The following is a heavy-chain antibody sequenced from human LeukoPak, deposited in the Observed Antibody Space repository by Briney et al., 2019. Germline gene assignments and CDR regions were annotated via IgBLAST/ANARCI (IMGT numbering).Heavy chain of an antibody. Sequence: GGSLRLSCAASGFTFYDYGMSWVRQAPGKGLEWVSGINWNGGGTGYGDSVKGRFTISRDNAKNSLYLQMNSLRVEDTALYHCARGGVSSSSIPYFDYWGQGTLVTVSS. CDR2: INWNGGGT. D-gene: IGHD6-6*01. CDR1: GFTFYDYG. V-gene: IGHV3-20*01. CDR3: ARGGVSSSSIPYFDY. J-gene: IGHJ4*02.